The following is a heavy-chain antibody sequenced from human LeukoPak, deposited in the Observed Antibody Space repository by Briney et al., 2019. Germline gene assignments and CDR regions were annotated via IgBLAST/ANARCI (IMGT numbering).Heavy chain of an antibody. D-gene: IGHD2-2*01. J-gene: IGHJ4*02. Sequence: ASVKVSCKASGYTFTSYAISWVRQAPGQGLEWMGGIIPIFGTANYAQKFQGRVTITTDESTSTAYMELSSLRSEDTAVYYCAQRPYCSSTSCYPFVWGQGTLVTVSS. V-gene: IGHV1-69*05. CDR3: AQRPYCSSTSCYPFV. CDR2: IIPIFGTA. CDR1: GYTFTSYA.